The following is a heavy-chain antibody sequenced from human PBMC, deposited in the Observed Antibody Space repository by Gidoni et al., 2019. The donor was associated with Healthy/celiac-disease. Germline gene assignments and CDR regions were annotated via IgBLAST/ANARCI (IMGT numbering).Heavy chain of an antibody. CDR1: GGPISSYY. Sequence: QVQLQESGPGLVKPSETLSLTCTVSGGPISSYYWSWIRQPPGKGLEWIGYIYYSGSTNYNPSLKSRVTISVDTSKNQFSLKLSSVTAADTAVYYCAREGDGDYRDAFDIWGQGTMVTVSS. D-gene: IGHD4-17*01. CDR2: IYYSGST. V-gene: IGHV4-59*01. J-gene: IGHJ3*02. CDR3: AREGDGDYRDAFDI.